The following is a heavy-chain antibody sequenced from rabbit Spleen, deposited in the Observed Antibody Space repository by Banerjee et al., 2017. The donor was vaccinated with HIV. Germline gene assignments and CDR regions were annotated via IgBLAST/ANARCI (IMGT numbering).Heavy chain of an antibody. Sequence: QSLEESGGDLVKPGASLTLTCTASGFTISSSYWPCWVRQAPGKGLEWIACIDTGSSGSTYYATWAKGRFTGSKTSSTTVTLQMTGLTAADTATYFCARSYGVIGWNFGWWGPGTLVTVS. CDR3: ARSYGVIGWNFGW. J-gene: IGHJ4*01. CDR1: GFTISSSYW. D-gene: IGHD2-1*01. CDR2: IDTGSSGST. V-gene: IGHV1S40*01.